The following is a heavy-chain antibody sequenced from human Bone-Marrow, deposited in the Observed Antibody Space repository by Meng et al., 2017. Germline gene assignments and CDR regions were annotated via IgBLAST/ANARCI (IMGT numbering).Heavy chain of an antibody. CDR1: GGSFSGYY. Sequence: SETLSLTCAVYGGSFSGYYWSWIRQPPGKGLEWIGEINHSGSTNYNPSLKSRVTISVDTSKNQFSLKLSSVTAADTAVYYCARTRVLQRLDYWGQGTLVTVSS. J-gene: IGHJ4*02. D-gene: IGHD6-25*01. CDR2: INHSGST. CDR3: ARTRVLQRLDY. V-gene: IGHV4-34*01.